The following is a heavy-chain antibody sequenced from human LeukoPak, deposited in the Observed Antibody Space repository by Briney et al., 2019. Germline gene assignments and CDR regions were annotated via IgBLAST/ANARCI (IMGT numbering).Heavy chain of an antibody. Sequence: GGSLRLSCAASGFTFSGSAMHWVRQASGKGLEWVGRIRSKANSYATAYAASVKGRFTISRDDSKNTLSLQMNSLRVEDTATYYCARDLAWGAFDYWGQGTLVTVSS. CDR3: ARDLAWGAFDY. J-gene: IGHJ4*02. CDR1: GFTFSGSA. D-gene: IGHD7-27*01. CDR2: IRSKANSYAT. V-gene: IGHV3-73*01.